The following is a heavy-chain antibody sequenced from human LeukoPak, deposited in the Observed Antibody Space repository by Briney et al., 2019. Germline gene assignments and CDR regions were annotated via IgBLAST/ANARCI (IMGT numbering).Heavy chain of an antibody. CDR3: ARSLRDSSGYYFDH. V-gene: IGHV3-30*04. CDR2: MSLDGIKK. J-gene: IGHJ4*02. CDR1: GFTFTKYS. Sequence: PGGSLRLSCAGSGFTFTKYSVNWVRQAPGKGLEWVALMSLDGIKKYYADSVKGRFTMSRDDSKNTLYLQMNTLRAEDTAVYYCARSLRDSSGYYFDHWGQGTLVTVSS. D-gene: IGHD3-22*01.